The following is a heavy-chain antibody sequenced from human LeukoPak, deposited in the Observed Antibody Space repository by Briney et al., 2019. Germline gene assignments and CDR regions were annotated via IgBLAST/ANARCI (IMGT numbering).Heavy chain of an antibody. D-gene: IGHD6-19*01. CDR1: GFTFSSYS. Sequence: GGSLRLSCAASGFTFSSYSMNWVRQAPGKGLEWVSSISSSSSYIYYADSVKGRFTISRDNAKNSLYLQMNSLRAEDTAVYYCARDSFLGGWRYLDYWGQGTLVTVSS. V-gene: IGHV3-21*01. CDR3: ARDSFLGGWRYLDY. J-gene: IGHJ4*02. CDR2: ISSSSSYI.